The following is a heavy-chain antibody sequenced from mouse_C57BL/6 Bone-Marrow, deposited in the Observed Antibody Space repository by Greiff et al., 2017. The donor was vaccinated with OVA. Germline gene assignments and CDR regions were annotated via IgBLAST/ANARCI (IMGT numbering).Heavy chain of an antibody. V-gene: IGHV5-4*01. Sequence: EVQRVESGGGLVKPGGSLKLSCAASGFTFSSYAMSWVRQTPDKRLEWVATISDGGSYTYYPDNVQGRFTISRDNAKNNLYLQMSHLKSEDTAMYYCARERAYYYGDYWGQGTSVTVSS. D-gene: IGHD1-1*01. CDR1: GFTFSSYA. CDR2: ISDGGSYT. J-gene: IGHJ4*01. CDR3: ARERAYYYGDY.